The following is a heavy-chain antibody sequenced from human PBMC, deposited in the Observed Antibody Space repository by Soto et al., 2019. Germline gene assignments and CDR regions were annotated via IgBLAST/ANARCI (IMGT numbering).Heavy chain of an antibody. CDR1: GYTFTSYA. CDR2: INAGNGNT. V-gene: IGHV1-3*01. CDR3: ARPIYGSGSYYPLDY. Sequence: ASVKVSCKASGYTFTSYAMHWVRQAPGRRLEWMGWINAGNGNTKYSQKFQGRVTITRDTSASTAYMELSSLRSEDTAVYYCARPIYGSGSYYPLDYWGQGTLVTVSS. J-gene: IGHJ4*02. D-gene: IGHD3-10*01.